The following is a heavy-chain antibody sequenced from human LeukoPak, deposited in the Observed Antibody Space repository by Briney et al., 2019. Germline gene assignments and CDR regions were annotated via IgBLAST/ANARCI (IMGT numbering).Heavy chain of an antibody. Sequence: PSETLSLTCTVSGGSISSYYWSWIRQPPGKGLEWIGNIYYSGSTNYNPSLKSRVTISVDTSKNQFSLKLSSVTAADTAVYYCARGAAAAAYWGQGTLVTVSS. CDR1: GGSISSYY. CDR3: ARGAAAAAY. J-gene: IGHJ4*02. CDR2: IYYSGST. V-gene: IGHV4-59*01. D-gene: IGHD6-25*01.